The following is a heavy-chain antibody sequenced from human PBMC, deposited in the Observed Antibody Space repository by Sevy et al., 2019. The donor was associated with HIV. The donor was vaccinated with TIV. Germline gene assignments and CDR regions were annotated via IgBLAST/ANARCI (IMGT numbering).Heavy chain of an antibody. CDR2: IYYSGST. CDR1: GGSISSYY. V-gene: IGHV4-59*08. J-gene: IGHJ5*02. Sequence: SEILSLTCTVSGGSISSYYWSWIRQPPGKGLEWIGYIYYSGSTNYNPSLKSRVTISVDTSKNQFSLKLSSVTAADTAVYYCARHGKEDWFDPWGQGTLVTVSS. D-gene: IGHD1-26*01. CDR3: ARHGKEDWFDP.